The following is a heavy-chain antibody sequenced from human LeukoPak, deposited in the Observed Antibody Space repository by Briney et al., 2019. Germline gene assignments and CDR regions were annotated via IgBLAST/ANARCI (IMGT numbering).Heavy chain of an antibody. J-gene: IGHJ3*02. Sequence: PGGSLRLSCAASGFTFSSYSMNWVRQAPGKGLEWVSAISGSGGSTYYADSVKGRFTISRDNSKNTLYLQMNSLRAEDTAVYYCAKEARFYDFWSGYYGGDAFDIWGQGTMVTVSS. CDR2: ISGSGGST. CDR3: AKEARFYDFWSGYYGGDAFDI. CDR1: GFTFSSYS. V-gene: IGHV3-23*01. D-gene: IGHD3-3*01.